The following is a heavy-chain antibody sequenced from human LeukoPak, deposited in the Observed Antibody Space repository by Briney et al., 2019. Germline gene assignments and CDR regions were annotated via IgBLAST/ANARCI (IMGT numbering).Heavy chain of an antibody. Sequence: SETLSLTCAVYGGSFSGYYWSWIRQPPGKGLEWIGEINHSGSTNYNPSLKSRVTIPVDTSKNQFSLKLSSVTAADTAVYYCARFPPVSRPGDYYYYGMDVWGQGTTVTVSS. CDR1: GGSFSGYY. V-gene: IGHV4-34*01. CDR2: INHSGST. J-gene: IGHJ6*02. CDR3: ARFPPVSRPGDYYYYGMDV. D-gene: IGHD1-14*01.